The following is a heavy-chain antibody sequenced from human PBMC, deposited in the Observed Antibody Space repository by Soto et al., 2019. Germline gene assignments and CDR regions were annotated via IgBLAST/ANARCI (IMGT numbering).Heavy chain of an antibody. D-gene: IGHD6-13*01. CDR1: GYTFTSYA. CDR3: ARDLSSSWDY. V-gene: IGHV1-3*01. Sequence: ASVKVSCKASGYTFTSYAMHWVRQAPGQRLEWMGWINASNGNTKYSQKFQGRVTITRDTSASTAYMELSSLRSEDTAVYYCARDLSSSWDYWGQGTLVTVSS. J-gene: IGHJ4*02. CDR2: INASNGNT.